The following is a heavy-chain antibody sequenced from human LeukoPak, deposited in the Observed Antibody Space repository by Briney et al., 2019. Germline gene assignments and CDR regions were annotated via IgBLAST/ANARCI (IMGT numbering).Heavy chain of an antibody. Sequence: QAGGSLRLSCAASGFTFSSYWMSWVRQAPGKGLEWVANIKQDGIENHYVDSVRGRFTISRDNAKNSLYLQMNSLRVEDTAVYYCAGAPYYLGDGGYSWGLNNWGQGTLVTVSS. J-gene: IGHJ4*02. V-gene: IGHV3-7*01. CDR3: AGAPYYLGDGGYSWGLNN. CDR2: IKQDGIEN. CDR1: GFTFSSYW. D-gene: IGHD3-22*01.